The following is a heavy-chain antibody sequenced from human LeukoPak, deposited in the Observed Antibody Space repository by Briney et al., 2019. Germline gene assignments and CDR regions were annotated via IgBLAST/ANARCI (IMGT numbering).Heavy chain of an antibody. V-gene: IGHV5-51*01. Sequence: GESLKISCKGSGYNFTNYWIGWVRQMPGKGLQWMAIIYPGDSDTRYSPSFQGQVTISVDKSISTAYLQWSSLKASDTAMYYCGRKISGSYYGLDYWGQGTLVTVSS. CDR2: IYPGDSDT. CDR3: GRKISGSYYGLDY. CDR1: GYNFTNYW. J-gene: IGHJ4*02. D-gene: IGHD1-26*01.